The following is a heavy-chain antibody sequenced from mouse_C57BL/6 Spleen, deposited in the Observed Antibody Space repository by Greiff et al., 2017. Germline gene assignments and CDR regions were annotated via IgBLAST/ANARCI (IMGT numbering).Heavy chain of an antibody. V-gene: IGHV1-66*01. J-gene: IGHJ4*01. Sequence: QVQLKESGPELVKPGASVKISCKASGYSFTSYYIHWVKQRPGQGLELIGWIYPGSGNTKYNEKFKGKATLTADTSASTAYMQLSSLTSEDSAVYYCASNYAMDYWGQGTSVTVSS. CDR1: GYSFTSYY. CDR3: ASNYAMDY. CDR2: IYPGSGNT.